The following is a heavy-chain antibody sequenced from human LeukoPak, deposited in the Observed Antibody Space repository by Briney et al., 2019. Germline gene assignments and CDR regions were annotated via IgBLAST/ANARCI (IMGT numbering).Heavy chain of an antibody. CDR3: AKDRGYSYGLGAFDI. Sequence: GGSLRLSCSASGFTFSSYAMAWVRQAPGKGLEWVSAISGSGGSTYYADSLKGRFTISRDNAKNSLYLQMNSLRAEDTALYYCAKDRGYSYGLGAFDIWGQGTMVTVSS. V-gene: IGHV3-23*01. D-gene: IGHD5-18*01. CDR1: GFTFSSYA. J-gene: IGHJ3*02. CDR2: ISGSGGST.